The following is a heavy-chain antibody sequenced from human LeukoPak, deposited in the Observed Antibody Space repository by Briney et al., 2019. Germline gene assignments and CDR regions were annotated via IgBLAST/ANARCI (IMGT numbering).Heavy chain of an antibody. D-gene: IGHD1-26*01. Sequence: SETLSLTCTVSGGSITTHYWSWIRHPAGKGLEWIGRIHTSGSTNYNPSLEGRATMSLDTSKNQFSLNLSSVAAADTALYYCARNLGYNWFGPWGQGTLVTVSS. V-gene: IGHV4-4*07. CDR2: IHTSGST. CDR3: ARNLGYNWFGP. J-gene: IGHJ5*02. CDR1: GGSITTHY.